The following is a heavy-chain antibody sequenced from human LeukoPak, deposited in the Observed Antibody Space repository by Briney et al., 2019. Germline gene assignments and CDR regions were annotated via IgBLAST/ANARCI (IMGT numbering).Heavy chain of an antibody. V-gene: IGHV4-39*07. CDR1: GGSISSSTYY. CDR3: AREDYYGSGSYVPRWFDP. D-gene: IGHD3-10*01. J-gene: IGHJ5*02. Sequence: SETLSLTCTVSGGSISSSTYYWAWVRQPPGKGLEWIASIYYSGTTYYNPSLKSRVTISVDTSRNQFSLKLSSVTAADTAVYYCAREDYYGSGSYVPRWFDPWGQGTLVTVSS. CDR2: IYYSGTT.